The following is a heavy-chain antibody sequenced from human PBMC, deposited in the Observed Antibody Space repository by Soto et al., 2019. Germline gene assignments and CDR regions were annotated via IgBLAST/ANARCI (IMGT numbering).Heavy chain of an antibody. Sequence: QVQLVESGGGVVQPGRSLRLSCAASGFTFSSYGMHWVRQAPGKGLGWVAIVSYDGSNKYYADSVTGRFTISRDNSRNTLYLEMNSLRAEDTAVYYCAKALGELSPESYDYWGQGTLVTVSS. CDR3: AKALGELSPESYDY. CDR1: GFTFSSYG. CDR2: VSYDGSNK. J-gene: IGHJ4*02. V-gene: IGHV3-30*18. D-gene: IGHD3-16*02.